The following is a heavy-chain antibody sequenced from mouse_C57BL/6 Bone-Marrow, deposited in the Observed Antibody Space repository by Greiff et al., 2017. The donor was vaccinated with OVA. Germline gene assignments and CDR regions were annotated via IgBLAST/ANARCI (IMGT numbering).Heavy chain of an antibody. Sequence: EVQLQESGEGLVKPGGSLKLSCAASGFTFSSYAMSWVRQTPEKRLEWVAYISSGGDYIYYADTVKGRFTISRDNARNTLYLQMSSLKSEDTAMYYCTRDDYYGSTSYWYFDVWGTGTTVTVSS. V-gene: IGHV5-9-1*02. CDR3: TRDDYYGSTSYWYFDV. CDR1: GFTFSSYA. J-gene: IGHJ1*03. D-gene: IGHD1-1*01. CDR2: ISSGGDYI.